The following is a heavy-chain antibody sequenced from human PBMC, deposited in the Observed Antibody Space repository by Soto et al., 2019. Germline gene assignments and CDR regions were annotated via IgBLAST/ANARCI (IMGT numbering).Heavy chain of an antibody. CDR3: AKEFRHDNWFFEH. CDR1: GFTFDDYA. D-gene: IGHD3-22*01. V-gene: IGHV3-9*01. Sequence: SLKISCAASGFTFDDYAMHWVRQAPGKGLEWVSGIRWDGGVRGYADSVKGRFTVSRDNAKNTLYLQMNSLRAEGTAVYYCAKEFRHDNWFFEHWGQGTQVTVSS. CDR2: IRWDGGVR. J-gene: IGHJ4*02.